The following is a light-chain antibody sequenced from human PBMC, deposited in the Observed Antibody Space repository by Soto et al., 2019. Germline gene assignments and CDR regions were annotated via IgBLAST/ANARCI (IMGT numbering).Light chain of an antibody. V-gene: IGLV2-11*01. CDR1: SSDVGGYKY. J-gene: IGLJ1*01. Sequence: QSALTQPRSVSGSPGQSVTISCTGTSSDVGGYKYVSWYQQHPGKAPKLMIYDVSERPSGVPDRFSGSKSDNTASLTISGLHAEDEADYYCCSYAGSPYVFGTGTKLTVL. CDR2: DVS. CDR3: CSYAGSPYV.